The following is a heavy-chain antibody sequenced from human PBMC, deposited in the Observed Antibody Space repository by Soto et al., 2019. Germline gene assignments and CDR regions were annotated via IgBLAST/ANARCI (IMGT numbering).Heavy chain of an antibody. D-gene: IGHD6-13*01. Sequence: PSETLSLTCTVSGGSISSGGYYWSWIRQHPGKGLEWIGYIYYSGSTYYNPSLKSRVTISVDTSKNQFSLKLSSVTAADTAVYYCASNSVSAAAVVYFDYWGQGTLVTVSS. CDR3: ASNSVSAAAVVYFDY. J-gene: IGHJ4*02. CDR2: IYYSGST. CDR1: GGSISSGGYY. V-gene: IGHV4-31*03.